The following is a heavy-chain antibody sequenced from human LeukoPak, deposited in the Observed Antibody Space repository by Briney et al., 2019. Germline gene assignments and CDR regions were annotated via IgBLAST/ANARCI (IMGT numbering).Heavy chain of an antibody. CDR3: ARGYCSGGSCYYPMDV. V-gene: IGHV4-59*01. CDR2: VYSTGST. Sequence: EALSLTCTVSGGPISNYYWSWIRPTPEKGLEWIGFVYSTGSTHYNPSFKSRVTISIDTSKNQFSLKLNSVTATDTAVYYCARGYCSGGSCYYPMDVWGQGTTVTVSS. CDR1: GGPISNYY. D-gene: IGHD2-15*01. J-gene: IGHJ6*02.